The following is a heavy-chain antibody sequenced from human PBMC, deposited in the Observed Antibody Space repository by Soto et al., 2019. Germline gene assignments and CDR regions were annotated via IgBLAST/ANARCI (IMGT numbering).Heavy chain of an antibody. CDR3: ATNSGILTRYCMDV. Sequence: GGSLRLSCAASGFTFSSYGMHWVRQAPGKGLEWVAVISYDGSNKYYADSVKGRFTISRDNSKNTLYLQMNSLRAEDTAVYYGATNSGILTRYCMDVWGQGTTVSVSS. V-gene: IGHV3-30*03. CDR1: GFTFSSYG. CDR2: ISYDGSNK. J-gene: IGHJ6*02. D-gene: IGHD3-9*01.